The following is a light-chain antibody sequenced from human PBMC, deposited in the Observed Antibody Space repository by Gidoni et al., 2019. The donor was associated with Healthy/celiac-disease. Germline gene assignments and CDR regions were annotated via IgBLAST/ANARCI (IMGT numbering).Light chain of an antibody. CDR1: SGSIASNY. Sequence: FMLTQPHSVSESPGKTVTISCTRSSGSIASNYVQWYQQRPGSAPTTVIYEDNQRPSGVPDRFSGSIDSSSNSASLTISGLKTEDEADYYCQSYDNINHDVFGGGTKLTVL. CDR3: QSYDNINHDV. V-gene: IGLV6-57*04. CDR2: EDN. J-gene: IGLJ3*02.